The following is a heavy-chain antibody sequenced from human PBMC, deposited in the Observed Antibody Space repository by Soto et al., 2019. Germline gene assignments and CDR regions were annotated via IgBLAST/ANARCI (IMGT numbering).Heavy chain of an antibody. V-gene: IGHV4-31*03. D-gene: IGHD2-15*01. CDR1: GGSISSGGYY. CDR2: IYYSGST. J-gene: IGHJ3*02. Sequence: SETLSLTCTVSGGSISSGGYYWSWIRQHPGKGLEWIGYIYYSGSTYYNPSLKSRVTISVDTSKNQFSLKLSSVTAADTAVYYCARESGHCSGGSCYSAVAFDIWGQGTMVTVSS. CDR3: ARESGHCSGGSCYSAVAFDI.